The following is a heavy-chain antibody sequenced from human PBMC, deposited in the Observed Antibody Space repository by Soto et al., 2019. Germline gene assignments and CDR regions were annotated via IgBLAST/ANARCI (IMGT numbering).Heavy chain of an antibody. J-gene: IGHJ4*01. V-gene: IGHV2-5*02. D-gene: IGHD5-18*01. Sequence: QITLKESGPTLVKPTQTLTLTCTFSGFSLSTSGVGVGWIRQPPGKALEWLALIYWDGDKHYNPSLKSRLTLTNHTSKNQVVLIMTNKDPVDTATYYCAHRRDRGYYCGPYDYWGQGTLVTVSS. CDR2: IYWDGDK. CDR1: GFSLSTSGVG. CDR3: AHRRDRGYYCGPYDY.